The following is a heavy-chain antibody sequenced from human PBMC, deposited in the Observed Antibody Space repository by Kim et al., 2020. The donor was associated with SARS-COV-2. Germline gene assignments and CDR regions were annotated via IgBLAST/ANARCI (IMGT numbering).Heavy chain of an antibody. CDR3: ARDLGGYFDY. CDR2: ISSSSSTI. D-gene: IGHD3-10*01. CDR1: GFTFSSYS. Sequence: GGSLRLSCAVSGFTFSSYSMNWVRQAPGKGLEWVSYISSSSSTIYYADSVKGRFTISRDNAKNSLYLQMNSLRAEDTAVYYCARDLGGYFDYWGQGTLVTVSS. J-gene: IGHJ4*02. V-gene: IGHV3-48*01.